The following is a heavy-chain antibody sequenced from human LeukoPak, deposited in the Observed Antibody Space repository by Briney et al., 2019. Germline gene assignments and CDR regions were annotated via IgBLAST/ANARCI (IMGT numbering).Heavy chain of an antibody. CDR2: INHSGST. CDR1: GGSFSGYY. CDR3: ARGLDY. Sequence: SETLSLTCAVYGGSFSGYYWSWIRQPPGKGLEWIGEINHSGSTNYNPSLKSRVTISVDTSKNQFSLKLSSVTAADTAVYYCARGLDYWGQGPLVTVSS. V-gene: IGHV4-34*01. J-gene: IGHJ4*02.